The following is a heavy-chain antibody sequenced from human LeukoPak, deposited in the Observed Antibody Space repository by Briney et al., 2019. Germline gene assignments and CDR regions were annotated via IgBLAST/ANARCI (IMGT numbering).Heavy chain of an antibody. CDR2: INHSGST. J-gene: IGHJ4*02. CDR1: GGSFSGYY. V-gene: IGHV4-34*01. Sequence: PSETLSLTCAVYGGSFSGYYWSWLRQPPGKGLEWIGEINHSGSTNYNPSLKSRVTISVDTSKNQFSLKLSSVTAADTAVYYCARGGGIAVAAPRVFFDYWGQGTLVTVSS. CDR3: ARGGGIAVAAPRVFFDY. D-gene: IGHD6-19*01.